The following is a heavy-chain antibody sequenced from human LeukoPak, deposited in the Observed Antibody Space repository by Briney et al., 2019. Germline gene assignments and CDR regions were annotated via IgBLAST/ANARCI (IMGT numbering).Heavy chain of an antibody. J-gene: IGHJ4*02. CDR1: GFTFSSYG. CDR2: IWYDGSNK. D-gene: IGHD3-10*01. Sequence: GGSLRLSCAASGFTFSSYGMHWVRQAPGKGLEGVAVIWYDGSNKYYADSVKGRFTISRDNSKNTLYLQMNSLRAEDTAVYYCARDYTMVRGVIDYFDYWGQGTLVTVSS. V-gene: IGHV3-33*01. CDR3: ARDYTMVRGVIDYFDY.